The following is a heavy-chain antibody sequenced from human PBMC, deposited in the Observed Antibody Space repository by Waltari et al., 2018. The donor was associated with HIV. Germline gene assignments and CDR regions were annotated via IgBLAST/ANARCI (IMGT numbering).Heavy chain of an antibody. D-gene: IGHD5-12*01. Sequence: QVQLVQSGTEMKKPGSSVKVSCKASGGTFNNYAINWLRQAPGHGLEWMGRIIPIVGTSTYSHKFQNRLTLTADKSTRTTYMELSTLRSDDTAFYCCASLWGSGNSPPTFTITYFDYWGQGTLVTVSS. CDR1: GGTFNNYA. J-gene: IGHJ4*02. CDR3: ASLWGSGNSPPTFTITYFDY. V-gene: IGHV1-69*06. CDR2: IIPIVGTS.